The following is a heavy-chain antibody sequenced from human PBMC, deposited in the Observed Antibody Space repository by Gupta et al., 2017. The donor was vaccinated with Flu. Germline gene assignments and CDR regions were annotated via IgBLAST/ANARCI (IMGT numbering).Heavy chain of an antibody. D-gene: IGHD3-9*01. Sequence: GKGLEWVGRIKSKTDGGTTDYAAPVKGRFTISRDDSKNTLYLQMNSLKTEDTAVYYCTTDGALYYDILTTDYWGQGTLVTVSS. J-gene: IGHJ4*02. CDR3: TTDGALYYDILTTDY. V-gene: IGHV3-15*01. CDR2: IKSKTDGGTT.